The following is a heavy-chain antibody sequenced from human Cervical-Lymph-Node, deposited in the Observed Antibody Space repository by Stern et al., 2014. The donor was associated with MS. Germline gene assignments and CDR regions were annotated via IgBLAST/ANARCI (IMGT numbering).Heavy chain of an antibody. CDR1: GFTLSSYA. Sequence: VQLVESGGGVVQPGRSLRLSCAASGFTLSSYALHWVRQAPGKGLAWVAVXSYAGSDKYYANSVKGRFTISRDKSKNTLDLQMNSLRPEDTAVYYCARVWTTFSVHYYYGMDVWGQGTTVTVSS. CDR3: ARVWTTFSVHYYYGMDV. D-gene: IGHD2/OR15-2a*01. V-gene: IGHV3-30*16. CDR2: XSYAGSDK. J-gene: IGHJ6*02.